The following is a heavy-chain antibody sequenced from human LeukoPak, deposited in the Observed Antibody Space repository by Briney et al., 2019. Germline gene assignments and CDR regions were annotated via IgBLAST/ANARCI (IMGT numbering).Heavy chain of an antibody. Sequence: PGRSLRLSCAASGFTFDDYAMHWVRQAPGKGLEWVSGISWNSGSIDYADSVKGRFTISRDNAKNTLYLQMNSLRAEDTAVYYCARVTAVAGTSVGVDAWGQGILVTVS. J-gene: IGHJ4*02. CDR3: ARVTAVAGTSVGVDA. CDR2: ISWNSGSI. CDR1: GFTFDDYA. D-gene: IGHD6-19*01. V-gene: IGHV3-9*01.